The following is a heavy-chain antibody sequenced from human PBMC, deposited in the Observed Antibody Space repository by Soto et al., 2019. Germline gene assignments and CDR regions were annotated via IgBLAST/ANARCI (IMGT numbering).Heavy chain of an antibody. Sequence: PGGSLRLSCAASGFIFSTYAMHWVRQPPGKGLEWVAVISYDGNTKDYADSVKGRFSISRDNSKNTVYLQMSSLRTEDTAVYYCARPGSGYDVLNGRYFYYYQTVDVWGQGTTVPVSS. J-gene: IGHJ6*02. CDR2: ISYDGNTK. V-gene: IGHV3-30-3*01. CDR3: ARPGSGYDVLNGRYFYYYQTVDV. D-gene: IGHD3-9*01. CDR1: GFIFSTYA.